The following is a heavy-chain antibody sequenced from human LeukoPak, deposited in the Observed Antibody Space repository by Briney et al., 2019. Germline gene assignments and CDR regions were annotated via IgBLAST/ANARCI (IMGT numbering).Heavy chain of an antibody. J-gene: IGHJ6*02. CDR1: GYTFTSYD. Sequence: ASVKVSCKASGYTFTSYDINWVRQATGQGLEWIGWMNPNSGNTGYAQKFQGRVTMTRNTSISTAYMELSSLRSEDTAVYYCARELRYCSSTSCYRVPGGYYGMDVWGQGTTVTVSS. CDR3: ARELRYCSSTSCYRVPGGYYGMDV. V-gene: IGHV1-8*01. CDR2: MNPNSGNT. D-gene: IGHD2-2*02.